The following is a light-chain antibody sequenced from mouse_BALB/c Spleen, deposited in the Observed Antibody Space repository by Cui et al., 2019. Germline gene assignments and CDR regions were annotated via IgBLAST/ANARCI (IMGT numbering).Light chain of an antibody. CDR1: QSLLNSGNQKNY. J-gene: IGKJ4*01. CDR3: QNDYSYPFT. V-gene: IGKV8-19*01. CDR2: WAS. Sequence: DIVMTQSPSSLTVTAGEKVTMSCKSSQSLLNSGNQKNYLTWYQQKPGQPPKLLIYWASTRESGVPDRFTGSGSGTDFTLTISSVQAEDLAVYYCQNDYSYPFTFGSGTKLETK.